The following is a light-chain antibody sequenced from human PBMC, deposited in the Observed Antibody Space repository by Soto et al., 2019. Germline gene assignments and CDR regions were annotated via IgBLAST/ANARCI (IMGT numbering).Light chain of an antibody. CDR3: SSFAGRNTWV. CDR2: EVR. J-gene: IGLJ3*02. V-gene: IGLV2-8*01. CDR1: SGDVGGYDF. Sequence: QSVLTQPPSASGSPGQSVTISCTGTSGDVGGYDFVSWYQQYPGKAPKLMIFEVRERPSGVPDRFSGSKSGNTASLIVSGLQADDEADYYCSSFAGRNTWVFGGGTQLTV.